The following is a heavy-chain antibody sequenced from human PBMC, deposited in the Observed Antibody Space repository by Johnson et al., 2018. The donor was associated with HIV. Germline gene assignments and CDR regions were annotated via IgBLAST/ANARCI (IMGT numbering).Heavy chain of an antibody. J-gene: IGHJ3*02. V-gene: IGHV3-30*02. CDR1: GFTFSSYA. CDR3: AKEVTPGAFTMIEVVGAFDI. CDR2: IRYDGSKK. Sequence: QVQLVESGGGVVQPGRSLRLSCAASGFTFSSYAMSWVRQAPGKGLEWVAFIRYDGSKKYYADSVKGGFTISRDNSKNTLYLQMNSLRAEDTALYYCAKEVTPGAFTMIEVVGAFDIWGQGTMVTVSS. D-gene: IGHD3-22*01.